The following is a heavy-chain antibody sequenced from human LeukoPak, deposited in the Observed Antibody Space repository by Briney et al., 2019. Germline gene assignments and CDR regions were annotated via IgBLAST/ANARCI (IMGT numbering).Heavy chain of an antibody. V-gene: IGHV3-30*17. CDR2: ISDDGSNR. J-gene: IGHJ6*03. CDR3: ARASCYRALFHYYMDV. Sequence: PGGSLRLSCAASGFTFSTYAMHWVRQAPGKGPEWVAVISDDGSNRYFADSVKGRFTISRDNSRNTLYLQMNSLTAEDSAVYYCARASCYRALFHYYMDVWGQGTTVTVSS. D-gene: IGHD2-15*01. CDR1: GFTFSTYA.